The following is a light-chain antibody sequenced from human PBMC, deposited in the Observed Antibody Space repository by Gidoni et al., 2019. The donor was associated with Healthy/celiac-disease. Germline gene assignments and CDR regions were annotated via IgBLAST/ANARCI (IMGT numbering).Light chain of an antibody. Sequence: EIALTQPPPTLSVSPGERATLSCRASQRVSSNLAWYQQKPGQAPRPLIHGASTRATGIPARCSGSGSGTEYTLTISSLQYEDDAVYYCQQYNNWPPYTFXXXTKLEIK. V-gene: IGKV3-15*01. CDR2: GAS. CDR3: QQYNNWPPYT. J-gene: IGKJ2*01. CDR1: QRVSSN.